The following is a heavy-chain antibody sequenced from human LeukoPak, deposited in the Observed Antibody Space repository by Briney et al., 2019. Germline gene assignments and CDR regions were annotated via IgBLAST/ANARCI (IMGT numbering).Heavy chain of an antibody. CDR3: ARPHYDILTGYTYYFDY. CDR2: ISAYNGNT. J-gene: IGHJ4*02. CDR1: GYTFTSYG. D-gene: IGHD3-9*01. Sequence: ASVKVSCKASGYTFTSYGISWGRQAPGQGLEWMGWISAYNGNTNYAQKLQGRVTMTTDTSTSTAYMEPRSLRSDDTAVYYCARPHYDILTGYTYYFDYWGQGTLVTVSS. V-gene: IGHV1-18*01.